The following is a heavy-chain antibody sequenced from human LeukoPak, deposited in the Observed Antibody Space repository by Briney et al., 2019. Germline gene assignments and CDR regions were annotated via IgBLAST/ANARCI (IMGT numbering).Heavy chain of an antibody. V-gene: IGHV3-48*03. Sequence: GGSLRLSCAASGFTFSSYEMNWVRQAPGKGLEWVSYISSSGSTIYYADSVKGRFTISRDNAKNSLYLQMNSLRAEDTAVYYCARDHYDAPGYWGQGTLVTVSS. CDR3: ARDHYDAPGY. J-gene: IGHJ4*02. CDR2: ISSSGSTI. D-gene: IGHD3-22*01. CDR1: GFTFSSYE.